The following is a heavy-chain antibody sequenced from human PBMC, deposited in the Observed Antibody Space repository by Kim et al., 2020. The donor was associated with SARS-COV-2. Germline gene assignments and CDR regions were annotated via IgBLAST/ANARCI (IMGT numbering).Heavy chain of an antibody. D-gene: IGHD4-4*01. Sequence: YSADSGRGRFTTSRDNDKNSLYLQMNSLRAEDTAVYYCARGPNYSPFDYWGQGTLVTVSS. J-gene: IGHJ4*02. CDR3: ARGPNYSPFDY. V-gene: IGHV3-48*03.